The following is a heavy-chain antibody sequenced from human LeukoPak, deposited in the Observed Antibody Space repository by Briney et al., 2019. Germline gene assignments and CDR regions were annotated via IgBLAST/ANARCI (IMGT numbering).Heavy chain of an antibody. Sequence: GGSLRLSCAASGFTFSSYAMSWVRQAPGKGLEWVSAISGSGGSTYYADSVKGRFTISRDNSKNTPYLQMNSLRAEDTAVYYCAKEIVVVVAATDDAFDIWGQGTMVTVSS. CDR1: GFTFSSYA. CDR2: ISGSGGST. CDR3: AKEIVVVVAATDDAFDI. D-gene: IGHD2-15*01. J-gene: IGHJ3*02. V-gene: IGHV3-23*01.